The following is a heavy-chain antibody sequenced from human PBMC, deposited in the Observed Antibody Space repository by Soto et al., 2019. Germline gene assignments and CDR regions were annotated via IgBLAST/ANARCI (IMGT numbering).Heavy chain of an antibody. CDR2: MNPNSGNT. CDR3: ARDYGGNPRSPYGMDV. J-gene: IGHJ6*02. V-gene: IGHV1-8*01. CDR1: GYTFTSYD. D-gene: IGHD4-17*01. Sequence: ASVKVSCKXSGYTFTSYDINWVRQATGQGLEWMGWMNPNSGNTGYAQKFQGRVTMTRNTSISTAYMELSSLRSEDTAVYYCARDYGGNPRSPYGMDVWGQGTTVTVSS.